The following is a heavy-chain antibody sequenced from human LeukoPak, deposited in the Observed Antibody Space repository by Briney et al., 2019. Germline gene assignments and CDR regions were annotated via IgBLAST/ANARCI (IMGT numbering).Heavy chain of an antibody. CDR1: GGSFSGYY. J-gene: IGHJ4*02. D-gene: IGHD3-22*01. V-gene: IGHV4-34*01. CDR2: INHSGST. Sequence: SETLSLTCAVYGGSFSGYYWSWIRQPPGKGLEWIGEINHSGSTNYNPSLKSRVTISVDTSKNQFSLKLSSVTAADTAVYYCASYIRHYDSSDQGGIVDYWGQGTLVTVSS. CDR3: ASYIRHYDSSDQGGIVDY.